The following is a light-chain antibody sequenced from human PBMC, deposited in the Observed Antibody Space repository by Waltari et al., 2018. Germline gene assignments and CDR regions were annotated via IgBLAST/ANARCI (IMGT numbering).Light chain of an antibody. J-gene: IGKJ4*01. CDR1: QSILYRSSNRND. CDR2: WAA. Sequence: DIVMTQSPDSLAVSLGERATINCKSSQSILYRSSNRNDLAWYQQKPGQPPKLLFFWAATRESGAPDRFSVSGSGTDFTLTISSLQAEDVAVYYCQQYYNAPLTFGGGTKVEIK. V-gene: IGKV4-1*01. CDR3: QQYYNAPLT.